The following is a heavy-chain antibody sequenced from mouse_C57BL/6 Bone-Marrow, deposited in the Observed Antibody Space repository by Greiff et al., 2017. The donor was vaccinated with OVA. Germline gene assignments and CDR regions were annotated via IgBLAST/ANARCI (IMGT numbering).Heavy chain of an antibody. J-gene: IGHJ4*01. V-gene: IGHV1-64*01. CDR1: GYTFTSYW. Sequence: QVQLQQPGAELVKPGASVKLSCKASGYTFTSYWMHWVKQRTGPGLEWIGMIHPNSGSTNYNEKFKSKATLTVYKSSSTAYMQLSSLKSEDSAVYYCARFITTVVVFHYYAMDYWGQGTSVTVSS. CDR2: IHPNSGST. CDR3: ARFITTVVVFHYYAMDY. D-gene: IGHD1-1*01.